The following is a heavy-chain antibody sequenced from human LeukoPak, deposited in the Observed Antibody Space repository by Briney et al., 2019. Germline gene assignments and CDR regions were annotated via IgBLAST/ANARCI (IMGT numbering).Heavy chain of an antibody. CDR1: GFTFSSYE. CDR2: ISSSGRTT. V-gene: IGHV3-48*03. J-gene: IGHJ4*02. Sequence: PGGSLRLSCAASGFTFSSYEMNWVRQAPGKGLEWVSYISSSGRTTYYADYVKGRFTISRDNAKNSLFLQMDSLRADDTAVYYCARVTELVAFDYWGQGTLVTVSS. CDR3: ARVTELVAFDY. D-gene: IGHD3-10*01.